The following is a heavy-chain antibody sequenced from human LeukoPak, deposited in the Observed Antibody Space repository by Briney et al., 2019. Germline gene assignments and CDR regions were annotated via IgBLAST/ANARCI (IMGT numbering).Heavy chain of an antibody. V-gene: IGHV1-69*13. Sequence: SVNVSCKASVGTFSSYAISWVRQAPGQGLEWMGGIIPIFGTANYAQKFQGRVTITADESTSTAYMELSSLRSEDTAVYYCARSGGSSGYYYYYYYGMDVWGQGTTVTVSS. J-gene: IGHJ6*02. D-gene: IGHD3-22*01. CDR2: IIPIFGTA. CDR3: ARSGGSSGYYYYYYYGMDV. CDR1: VGTFSSYA.